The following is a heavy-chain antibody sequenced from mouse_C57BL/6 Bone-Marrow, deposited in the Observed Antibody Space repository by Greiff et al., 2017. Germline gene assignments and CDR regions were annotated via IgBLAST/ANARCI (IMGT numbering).Heavy chain of an antibody. CDR2: IDPANGNT. J-gene: IGHJ3*01. Sequence: EVQGVESVAELVRPGASVKLSCTASGFNIKNSYMHWVKQRPVPGLEWLGRIDPANGNTNYAPKFQGKATLTADTSSNTAYLQLSSLTAADTAIYYCARSMGRESAYWGQGTLVTVSA. CDR1: GFNIKNSY. D-gene: IGHD4-1*01. V-gene: IGHV14-3*01. CDR3: ARSMGRESAY.